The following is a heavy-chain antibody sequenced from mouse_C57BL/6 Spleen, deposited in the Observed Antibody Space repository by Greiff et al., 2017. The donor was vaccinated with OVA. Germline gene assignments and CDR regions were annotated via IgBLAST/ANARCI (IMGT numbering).Heavy chain of an antibody. CDR1: GFTFSSYA. D-gene: IGHD1-1*01. V-gene: IGHV5-4*01. J-gene: IGHJ2*01. CDR2: ISDGGSYT. Sequence: EVKVEESGGGLVKPGGSLKLSCAASGFTFSSYAMSWVRQTPEKRLEWVATISDGGSYTYYPDNVKGRFTISRDNAKNNLYLQMSHLNSEDTAMYYCARDYYGFDYWGQGTTLTVSS. CDR3: ARDYYGFDY.